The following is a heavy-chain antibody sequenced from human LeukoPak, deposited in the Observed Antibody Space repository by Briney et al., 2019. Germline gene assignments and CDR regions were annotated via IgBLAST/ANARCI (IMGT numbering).Heavy chain of an antibody. Sequence: SETLSLTCAVYGGSFSGYYWTWIRQPPGEGLEWIGEINHTGRTNYNPSLKSRVTISVDTSKNQFSLKLSSVTAADTAVYYCARVGGNGWLFDYWGQGTLVTVSS. CDR3: ARVGGNGWLFDY. V-gene: IGHV4-34*01. D-gene: IGHD3-16*01. CDR1: GGSFSGYY. CDR2: INHTGRT. J-gene: IGHJ4*02.